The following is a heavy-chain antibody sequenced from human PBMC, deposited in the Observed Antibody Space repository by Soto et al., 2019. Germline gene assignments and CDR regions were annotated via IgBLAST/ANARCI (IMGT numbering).Heavy chain of an antibody. CDR1: GFSFSSYW. J-gene: IGHJ4*02. Sequence: GSLRLSCAASGFSFSSYWMSWVRQAPGRGLEWVANINQGATRQSYVDSVEGQFSISRDNAKNSLYLQMNSLRVEDTAVYYCAKVGLFDGNKPITFEFWGQGTLVTVSS. CDR3: AKVGLFDGNKPITFEF. V-gene: IGHV3-7*03. D-gene: IGHD3-10*01. CDR2: INQGATRQ.